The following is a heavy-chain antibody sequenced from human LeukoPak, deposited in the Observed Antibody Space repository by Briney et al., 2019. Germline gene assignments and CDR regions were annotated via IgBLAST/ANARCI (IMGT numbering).Heavy chain of an antibody. CDR1: GYTFTSYY. J-gene: IGHJ6*03. V-gene: IGHV1-2*02. Sequence: GASVKVSCKASGYTFTSYYMHWVRQAPGQGLEWMGWINPNSGGTNYAQKFQGRVTMTRDTSISTAYMELSRLRSDDTAVYYCARAAQGINYYYYYMDVWGKGTTVTVSS. CDR2: INPNSGGT. CDR3: ARAAQGINYYYYYMDV. D-gene: IGHD3-10*01.